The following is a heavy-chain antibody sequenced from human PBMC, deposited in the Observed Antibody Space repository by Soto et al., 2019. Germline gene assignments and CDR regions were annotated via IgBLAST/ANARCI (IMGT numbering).Heavy chain of an antibody. CDR1: GGTFSSYA. Sequence: GDSVQVSCKASGGTFSSYAISWVRQAPGQGLEWMGGIIPIFGTANYAQKFQGRVTITADESTSTAYMELSSLRSEDTAVYYCARWKEVVVTAATSRLLGPGMDVWGQGNTVTVYS. J-gene: IGHJ6*02. CDR3: ARWKEVVVTAATSRLLGPGMDV. D-gene: IGHD2-2*01. V-gene: IGHV1-69*13. CDR2: IIPIFGTA.